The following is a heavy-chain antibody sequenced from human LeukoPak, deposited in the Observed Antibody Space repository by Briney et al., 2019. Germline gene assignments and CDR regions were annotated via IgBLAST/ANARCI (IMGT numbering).Heavy chain of an antibody. CDR2: ISYDGSNK. CDR1: GFTFSSYA. V-gene: IGHV3-30-3*01. D-gene: IGHD1-7*01. CDR3: ARAKGELELEY. Sequence: PGGSLRLSCAASGFTFSSYAMHWVRQAPGKGLEWVAVISYDGSNKYYADSVKGRFTISRDNSKNTLYLQINSLRAEDTAVYYCARAKGELELEYWGQGTLVTVSS. J-gene: IGHJ4*02.